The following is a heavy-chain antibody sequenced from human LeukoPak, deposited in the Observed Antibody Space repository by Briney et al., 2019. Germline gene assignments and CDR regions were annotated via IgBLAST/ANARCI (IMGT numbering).Heavy chain of an antibody. CDR1: GFTFIIYE. CDR3: SRDGGTYYFDY. Sequence: QAGGSLRLSCAASGFTFIIYEMNWVRQAPGKGLEWLSYISSSGSTKYYADSVKGRFTISRDNAKNSLYLQTNSLRAEDTAVYYCSRDGGTYYFDYWGQGTLVTVSS. V-gene: IGHV3-48*03. D-gene: IGHD3-16*01. CDR2: ISSSGSTK. J-gene: IGHJ4*02.